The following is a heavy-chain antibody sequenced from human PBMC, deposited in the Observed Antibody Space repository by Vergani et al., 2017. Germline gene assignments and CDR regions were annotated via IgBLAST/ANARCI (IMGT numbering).Heavy chain of an antibody. J-gene: IGHJ6*02. CDR1: GGSISSGSYY. CDR3: ARDSYDFWSGYRKGDYYYYYGMDV. Sequence: QVQLQESGPGLVKPSQTLSLTCTVSGGSISSGSYYWSWIRQPAGKGLEWIGRIYTSGSTNYNPSLKSRVPISVDTSKNQFSLKLSSVTAADTAVYYCARDSYDFWSGYRKGDYYYYYGMDVWGQGTTVTVSS. CDR2: IYTSGST. D-gene: IGHD3-3*01. V-gene: IGHV4-61*02.